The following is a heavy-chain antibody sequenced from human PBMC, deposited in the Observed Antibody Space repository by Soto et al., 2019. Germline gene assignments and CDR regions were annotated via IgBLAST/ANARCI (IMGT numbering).Heavy chain of an antibody. V-gene: IGHV3-23*01. CDR1: GFTFSSYA. CDR2: ISGSGGST. J-gene: IGHJ4*02. D-gene: IGHD6-6*01. CDR3: AKDQAGDSSSSLDY. Sequence: GGSLRLSCAASGFTFSSYAMSWVRQAPGRGLEWVSAISGSGGSTYYADSVKGRFTISRDNSKNTLYLQMNSLRAEDTAVYYCAKDQAGDSSSSLDYWGQGTLVTVSS.